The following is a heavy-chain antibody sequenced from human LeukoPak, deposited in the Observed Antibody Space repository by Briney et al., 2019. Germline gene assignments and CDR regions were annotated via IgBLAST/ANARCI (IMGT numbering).Heavy chain of an antibody. J-gene: IGHJ4*02. V-gene: IGHV4-31*03. CDR2: VDYSGTI. CDR3: ARGRLARIPYFDS. CDR1: GGSISSGSHF. Sequence: SETLSLTCSVFGGSISSGSHFWSWIRQLPGTGLEWLGYVDYSGTIYYNSSLESRLTLSVGTSNNQFSLDLRSMTAADTAVYYCARGRLARIPYFDSWGQGALVAVSS. D-gene: IGHD6-19*01.